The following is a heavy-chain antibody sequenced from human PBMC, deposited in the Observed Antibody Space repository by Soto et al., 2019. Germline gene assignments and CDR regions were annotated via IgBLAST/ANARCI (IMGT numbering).Heavy chain of an antibody. CDR2: IYYSGST. CDR3: ARERRGTNFWFDP. Sequence: SETLSLTCTVSGGSISSGGYYWSWIRQHPGKGLEWIGYIYYSGSTYYNPSLKSRVTISVDTSKNQFSLKLSSVTAADTAVYYCARERRGTNFWFDPWGQGTLVTVSS. D-gene: IGHD2-8*01. CDR1: GGSISSGGYY. J-gene: IGHJ5*02. V-gene: IGHV4-31*03.